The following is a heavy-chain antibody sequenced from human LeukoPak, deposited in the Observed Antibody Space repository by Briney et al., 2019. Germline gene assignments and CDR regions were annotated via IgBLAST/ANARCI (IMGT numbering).Heavy chain of an antibody. Sequence: KPSETLSLTCAVYGGSFSGYYWSWIRQPPGKGLEWIGEINHSGSTNYNPSLKSRVTISVDTSKNQFSLKLSSVTAADTAVYYCARLAVAGTFYYYYMDVWGKGTTVTISS. CDR2: INHSGST. CDR3: ARLAVAGTFYYYYMDV. D-gene: IGHD6-19*01. V-gene: IGHV4-34*01. CDR1: GGSFSGYY. J-gene: IGHJ6*03.